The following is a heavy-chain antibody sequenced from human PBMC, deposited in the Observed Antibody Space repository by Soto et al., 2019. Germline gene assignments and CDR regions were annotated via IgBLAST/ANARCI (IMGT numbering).Heavy chain of an antibody. Sequence: PSETLSLTCAVYGGSFSGYYWSWIRQPPGKGLEWVGEINHSGSTNYNPSLKSRVTISVDTSKNQFSLKLSSVTAADTAVYYCARGGIVATINWFDTWGQGTLVTVSS. J-gene: IGHJ5*02. CDR1: GGSFSGYY. D-gene: IGHD5-12*01. V-gene: IGHV4-34*01. CDR3: ARGGIVATINWFDT. CDR2: INHSGST.